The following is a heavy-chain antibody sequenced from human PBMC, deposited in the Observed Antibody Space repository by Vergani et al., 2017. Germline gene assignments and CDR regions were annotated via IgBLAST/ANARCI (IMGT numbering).Heavy chain of an antibody. Sequence: QVHLVESGGGVVQPGRSLRLSCVVSGFTSSYYGMHWVRQAPGKGLEWVAVISYDGTQKYYADSVKGRFTISRDNSKSTLYLQMNSLRTEDTAVYYCATKSCGTPGCQMGYFREWGQGTLVTGSS. CDR1: GFTSSYYG. D-gene: IGHD1-1*01. CDR2: ISYDGTQK. V-gene: IGHV3-30*03. J-gene: IGHJ1*01. CDR3: ATKSCGTPGCQMGYFRE.